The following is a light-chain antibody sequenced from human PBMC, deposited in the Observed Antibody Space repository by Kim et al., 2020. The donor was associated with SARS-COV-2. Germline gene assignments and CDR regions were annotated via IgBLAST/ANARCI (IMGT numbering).Light chain of an antibody. CDR1: QDIRND. CDR3: LQHNTYPIT. Sequence: DIQMTQSPSSLSASVGDRVTITCRASQDIRNDLGWYQQNPGRAPKRLIYGASSLQSGVPSRFSGSGSGTEFTLTISSLQPEDFATYIWLQHNTYPITSGQGTRLEIK. V-gene: IGKV1-17*01. CDR2: GAS. J-gene: IGKJ5*01.